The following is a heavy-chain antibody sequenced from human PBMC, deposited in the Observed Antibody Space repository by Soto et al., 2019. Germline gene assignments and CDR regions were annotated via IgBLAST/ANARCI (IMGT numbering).Heavy chain of an antibody. J-gene: IGHJ4*02. V-gene: IGHV4-34*01. Sequence: SETLSLTCAVYGGSFSGYYWSWIRQPPGKGLEWIGEINHSGSTNYNPSLKSRVTISVDTSKNQFSLKLSSVTAADTAVYYCARGLLWSSGCLDYCGQRTLVTVSS. CDR1: GGSFSGYY. CDR3: ARGLLWSSGCLDY. D-gene: IGHD6-19*01. CDR2: INHSGST.